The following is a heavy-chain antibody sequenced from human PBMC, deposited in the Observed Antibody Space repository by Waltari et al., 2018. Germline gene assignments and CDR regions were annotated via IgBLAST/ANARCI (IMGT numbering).Heavy chain of an antibody. CDR2: ISSSSSYI. V-gene: IGHV3-21*01. CDR1: GFTFSSYS. CDR3: ARARGAAAGSGDY. D-gene: IGHD6-13*01. J-gene: IGHJ4*02. Sequence: EVQLVESGGGLVKPGGSLRLSCAASGFTFSSYSMNWFRQAPGKGLEWVSSISSSSSYIYYADSVKGRFTISRDNAKNSLYLQMNSLRAEDTAVYYCARARGAAAGSGDYWGQGTLVTVSS.